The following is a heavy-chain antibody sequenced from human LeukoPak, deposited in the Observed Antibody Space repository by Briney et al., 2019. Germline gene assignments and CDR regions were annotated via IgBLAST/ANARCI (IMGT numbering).Heavy chain of an antibody. CDR3: ARGRRACSGGSCYYCHFDY. D-gene: IGHD2-15*01. J-gene: IGHJ4*02. Sequence: SETLSLTCAVYGGSFSGYYWSWIRQPPGKGLEWIGEINHSGSTNYNPSLKSRVTISVDTSKNQFSLKLSSVTAADTAVYYCARGRRACSGGSCYYCHFDYWGQGTLVTVSS. CDR2: INHSGST. CDR1: GGSFSGYY. V-gene: IGHV4-34*01.